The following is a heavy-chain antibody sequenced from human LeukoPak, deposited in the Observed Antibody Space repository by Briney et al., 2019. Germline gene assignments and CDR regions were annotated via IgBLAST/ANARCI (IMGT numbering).Heavy chain of an antibody. CDR3: ARDPHSGYGSDY. CDR2: IYYSGSA. Sequence: PSETLSLTCTVSGDSISSAGYYWSWIRQHPGKGLEWIGYIYYSGSAYYNPSLKSRVTISLDTSNNQFSLKVSSVTAADTAVYYCARDPHSGYGSDYWGQGTLVTVSS. J-gene: IGHJ4*02. D-gene: IGHD5-12*01. CDR1: GDSISSAGYY. V-gene: IGHV4-31*03.